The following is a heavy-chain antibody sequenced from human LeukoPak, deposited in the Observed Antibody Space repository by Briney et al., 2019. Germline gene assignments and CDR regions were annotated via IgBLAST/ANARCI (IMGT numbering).Heavy chain of an antibody. Sequence: SETLSLTCTVSGGSISSSSYYWGWIRQPPGKGLECIGSIYYSGSTYYNPSLKSRVTISVDTSKNQFSLKLSSVTAADTAVYYCARTLHLQSDAFDIWGQGTMVTVSS. V-gene: IGHV4-39*07. CDR1: GGSISSSSYY. D-gene: IGHD5-24*01. J-gene: IGHJ3*02. CDR3: ARTLHLQSDAFDI. CDR2: IYYSGST.